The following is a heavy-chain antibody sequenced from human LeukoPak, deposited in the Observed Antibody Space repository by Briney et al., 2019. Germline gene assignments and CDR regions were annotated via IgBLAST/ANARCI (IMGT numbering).Heavy chain of an antibody. J-gene: IGHJ4*02. CDR2: IRYDGSNK. CDR1: GFTFSSYG. Sequence: QSGGSLRLSCAASGFTFSSYGMHWVRQAPGKGLEWVAFIRYDGSNKYYADSVKGRFTISRDNSKNTLYLQMNSLRAEDTAVYYCARDSAHFFPFYDSRTGYFDYWGQGTLVTVSS. CDR3: ARDSAHFFPFYDSRTGYFDY. V-gene: IGHV3-30*02. D-gene: IGHD3-22*01.